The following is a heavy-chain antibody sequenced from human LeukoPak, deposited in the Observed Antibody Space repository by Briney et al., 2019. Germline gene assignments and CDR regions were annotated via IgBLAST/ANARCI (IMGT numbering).Heavy chain of an antibody. CDR1: GGSIRSSSYY. D-gene: IGHD3-10*01. J-gene: IGHJ4*02. Sequence: SETLSLTCTVSGGSIRSSSYYWGCIRQPPGKGREWIGSIHYNGSTCYNPSLESRVIMSVDTSKNQFSLKLTSVTAADTAMYYCARDRGVPRPYYFDQWGQGTLLTVSS. CDR2: IHYNGST. V-gene: IGHV4-39*07. CDR3: ARDRGVPRPYYFDQ.